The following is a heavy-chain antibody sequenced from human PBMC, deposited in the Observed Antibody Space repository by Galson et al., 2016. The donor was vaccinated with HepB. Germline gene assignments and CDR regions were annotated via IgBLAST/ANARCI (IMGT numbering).Heavy chain of an antibody. CDR2: INTGTGNT. CDR1: GYTFTNYA. CDR3: ARGQLGMRY. J-gene: IGHJ4*02. V-gene: IGHV1-3*04. Sequence: SVKVSCKASGYTFTNYAVHWVRQAPGQRLEWMGWINTGTGNTKYSQKFQGRVTISRDTSAGTAYMGLSSLRSEDTAVYYCARGQLGMRYWGQGTLVTVSS. D-gene: IGHD7-27*01.